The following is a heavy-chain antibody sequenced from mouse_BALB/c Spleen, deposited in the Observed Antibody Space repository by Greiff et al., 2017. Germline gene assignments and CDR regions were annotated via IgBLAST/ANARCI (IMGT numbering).Heavy chain of an antibody. V-gene: IGHV3-2*02. J-gene: IGHJ2*01. CDR3: ARLGTVFDY. D-gene: IGHD1-1*01. CDR2: ISYSGST. Sequence: EVQLQQSGPGLVKPSQSLSLTCTVTGYSITSDYAWNWIRQFPGNKLEWMGYISYSGSTSYNPSLKSRISITRDTSKNQFFLQLNSVTTEDTATYYCARLGTVFDYWGQGTTLTVSS. CDR1: GYSITSDYA.